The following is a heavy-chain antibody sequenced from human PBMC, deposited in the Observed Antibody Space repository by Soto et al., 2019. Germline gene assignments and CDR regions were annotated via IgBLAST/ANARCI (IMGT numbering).Heavy chain of an antibody. D-gene: IGHD6-19*01. CDR3: ATEQTFSSGCFDS. V-gene: IGHV3-15*07. CDR2: IYSRADGGTT. CDR1: GFPFKSAW. Sequence: EVQLVESGGGLVEPGGSLSLSCAASGFPFKSAWMNWVRQAPGKGLEWVGRIYSRADGGTTDYAAPVKGRFTISRDDSEDTLFLQMSNLKTEDTAVYFCATEQTFSSGCFDSWGQGTLVTVSS. J-gene: IGHJ4*02.